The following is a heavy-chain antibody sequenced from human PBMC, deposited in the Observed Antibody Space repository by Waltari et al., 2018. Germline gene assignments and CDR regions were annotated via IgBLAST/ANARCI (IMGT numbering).Heavy chain of an antibody. CDR1: GYSISSGYY. CDR2: IYHSGST. Sequence: QVQLQESGPGLVKPSETLSLTCAVSGYSISSGYYWGWIRHPPGKGLEWIGSIYHSGSTYYNPSLKSRVTISVDTSKNQFSLKLSSVTAADTAVYYCARDPGYYYDSSGYFLYWGQGTLVTVSS. D-gene: IGHD3-22*01. V-gene: IGHV4-38-2*02. CDR3: ARDPGYYYDSSGYFLY. J-gene: IGHJ4*02.